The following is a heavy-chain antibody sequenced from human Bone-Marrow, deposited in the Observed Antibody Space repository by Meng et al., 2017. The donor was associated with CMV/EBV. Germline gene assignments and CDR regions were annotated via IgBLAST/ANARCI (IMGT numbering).Heavy chain of an antibody. CDR3: AKAGETILVIVFDP. CDR2: ISYGGAT. Sequence: SCTVSGDSISGTSYYWGWIRQAPGKGLEWIGSISYGGATHYNPSLKSRVTISLDKPKNQFSLRLNSVTAADTATYYCAKAGETILVIVFDPWGQGTLVTVSS. J-gene: IGHJ5*02. D-gene: IGHD3-16*02. CDR1: GDSISGTSYY. V-gene: IGHV4-39*07.